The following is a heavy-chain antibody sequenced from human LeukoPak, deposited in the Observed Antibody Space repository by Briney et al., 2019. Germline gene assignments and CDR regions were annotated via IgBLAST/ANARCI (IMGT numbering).Heavy chain of an antibody. CDR1: GGTFSSYA. Sequence: SVKVTCKASGGTFSSYAISWVRQAPGQGLEWMGGIIPIFGTANYAQKFQGRVTITADESTSTAYMELSSLRSEDTAVYYCARSLVGASAFDIWGQGTMVTVSS. CDR3: ARSLVGASAFDI. V-gene: IGHV1-69*13. J-gene: IGHJ3*02. CDR2: IIPIFGTA. D-gene: IGHD1-26*01.